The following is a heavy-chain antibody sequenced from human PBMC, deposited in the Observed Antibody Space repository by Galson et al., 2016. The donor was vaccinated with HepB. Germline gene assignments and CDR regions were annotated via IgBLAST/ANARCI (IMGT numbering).Heavy chain of an antibody. CDR3: ARVVDGFGELFGFDY. CDR1: GFTFGDYA. J-gene: IGHJ4*02. D-gene: IGHD3-10*01. Sequence: SLRLSCAASGFTFGDYAMSWFRQAPGKGLEWVGFIRSKAYGGTIESAASVKGRFTSSRDDSKGIAYLQMNSLQTEDTAVYYCARVVDGFGELFGFDYWGQGTLVTVSS. V-gene: IGHV3-49*03. CDR2: IRSKAYGGTI.